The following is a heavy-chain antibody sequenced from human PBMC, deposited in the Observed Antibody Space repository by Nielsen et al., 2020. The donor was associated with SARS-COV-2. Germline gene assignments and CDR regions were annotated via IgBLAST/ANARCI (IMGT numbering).Heavy chain of an antibody. J-gene: IGHJ5*02. V-gene: IGHV3-23*01. CDR2: ISGSGGST. Sequence: GESLKISCAASGFTFSSYAMSWVRQAPGKGLEWVSAISGSGGSTYYADSVKGRFTISRDNSKNTLYLQMNSLRAEDTAVYYCAKDIVGATGANWFDPWGQGTLVTVSS. CDR1: GFTFSSYA. D-gene: IGHD1-26*01. CDR3: AKDIVGATGANWFDP.